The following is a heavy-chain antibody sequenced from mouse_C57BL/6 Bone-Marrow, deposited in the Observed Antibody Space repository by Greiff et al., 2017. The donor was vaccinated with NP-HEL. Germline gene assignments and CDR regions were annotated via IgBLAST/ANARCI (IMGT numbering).Heavy chain of an antibody. Sequence: EVKLVESGGGLVKPGGSLKLSCAASGFTFSSYAMSWVRQTPEKRLEWVATISDGGSYTYYPDNVKGRFTISRDNAKNNLYLQMSHLKSEDTAMYYCARDRLLRLYAMDYWGQGTSVTVSS. J-gene: IGHJ4*01. CDR3: ARDRLLRLYAMDY. CDR2: ISDGGSYT. CDR1: GFTFSSYA. V-gene: IGHV5-4*01. D-gene: IGHD1-1*01.